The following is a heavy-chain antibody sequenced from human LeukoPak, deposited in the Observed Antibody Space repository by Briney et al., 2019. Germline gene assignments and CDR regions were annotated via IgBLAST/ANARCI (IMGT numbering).Heavy chain of an antibody. D-gene: IGHD5-24*01. Sequence: PSETLSLTCTVSGGXISSSYWSWIRQPPGKGLEWIGYIYYSGSTNYNPSLKSRVTISVDTSKNQFSLKLSSVTAADTAVYYCARQREMATIIDYWGQGTLVTVSS. V-gene: IGHV4-59*08. J-gene: IGHJ4*02. CDR1: GGXISSSY. CDR3: ARQREMATIIDY. CDR2: IYYSGST.